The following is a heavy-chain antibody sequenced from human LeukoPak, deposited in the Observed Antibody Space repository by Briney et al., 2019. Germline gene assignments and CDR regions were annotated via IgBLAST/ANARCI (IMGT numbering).Heavy chain of an antibody. Sequence: PGSSVNVPCKASGGTFSSYAISWVRQAPGQGLEWMGRIIPILGIANYAQKFQGRVTITADKSTSTAYMQLSSRRSEDTAVYYCARLRWFGEPTCDLWGQGTLVSVFS. V-gene: IGHV1-69*04. D-gene: IGHD3-10*01. CDR3: ARLRWFGEPTCDL. CDR1: GGTFSSYA. J-gene: IGHJ4*02. CDR2: IIPILGIA.